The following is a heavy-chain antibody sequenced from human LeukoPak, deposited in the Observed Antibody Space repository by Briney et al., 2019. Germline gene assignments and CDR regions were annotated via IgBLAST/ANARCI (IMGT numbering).Heavy chain of an antibody. Sequence: GAPVKVSCKASGYTFTSYGISWVRQAPGQGPEWMGWISAYNGNTNYAQKLQGRVTMTTDTSTSTAYMELRSLRSDDTAVYYCARDQDTMVRGVGDYWGQGTLVTVSS. CDR3: ARDQDTMVRGVGDY. V-gene: IGHV1-18*01. J-gene: IGHJ4*02. CDR2: ISAYNGNT. CDR1: GYTFTSYG. D-gene: IGHD3-10*01.